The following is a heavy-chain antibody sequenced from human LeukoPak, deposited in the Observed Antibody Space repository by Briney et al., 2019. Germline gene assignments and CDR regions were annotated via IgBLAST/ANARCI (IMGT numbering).Heavy chain of an antibody. J-gene: IGHJ4*02. CDR2: ISGSGGST. CDR3: AKDLTVTTVYYFDY. V-gene: IGHV3-23*01. D-gene: IGHD4-17*01. CDR1: GFTFSSYA. Sequence: GGSLRLSCAAPGFTFSSYAMSWVRQAPGKGLEWVSAISGSGGSTYYADSVKGRFTISRDNSKNTLYLQMNGLRAEDTAVYYCAKDLTVTTVYYFDYWGQGTLVTVSS.